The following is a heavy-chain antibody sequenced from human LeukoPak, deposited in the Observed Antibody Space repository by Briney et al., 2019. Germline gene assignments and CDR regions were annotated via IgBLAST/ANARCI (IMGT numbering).Heavy chain of an antibody. J-gene: IGHJ4*02. CDR2: IIPIFGTA. V-gene: IGHV1-69*05. CDR3: ARDPELGYCSGGSCYSPGYFDY. Sequence: SVKVSCKAPGGTFSSYAISGVRQAPGQGLEWMGGIIPIFGTANYAQKFQGRVTITTDESTSTAYMELSSLRSEDTAVYYCARDPELGYCSGGSCYSPGYFDYWGQGTLVTVSS. CDR1: GGTFSSYA. D-gene: IGHD2-15*01.